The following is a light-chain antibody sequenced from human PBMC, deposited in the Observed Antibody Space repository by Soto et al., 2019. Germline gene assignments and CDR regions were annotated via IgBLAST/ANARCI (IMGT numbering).Light chain of an antibody. Sequence: QSALTQPASVSGSPGQSVSISCTGSSSDVGSYDYVSWYLHHPGNAPKLLIYEVSNRPSGVSDRFSGSKSGDTASLTISGLQTEDEADYYCSSYTSSSTLFGTGTKLTVL. J-gene: IGLJ1*01. V-gene: IGLV2-14*01. CDR3: SSYTSSSTL. CDR2: EVS. CDR1: SSDVGSYDY.